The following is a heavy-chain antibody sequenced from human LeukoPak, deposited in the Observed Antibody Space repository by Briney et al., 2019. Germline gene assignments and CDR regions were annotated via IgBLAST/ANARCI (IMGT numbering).Heavy chain of an antibody. D-gene: IGHD4-23*01. CDR1: GFPFTSYA. CDR2: ISGSGGST. J-gene: IGHJ4*02. V-gene: IGHV3-23*01. Sequence: GGSLRLSCAASGFPFTSYAMSGVRQAPGKGVEWVSAISGSGGSTYYADSVKGRFTISRDNSTNTLSLQMNILRAEDTAVYYCANGRRTTVVPDWALDYWGQGTLVSVSS. CDR3: ANGRRTTVVPDWALDY.